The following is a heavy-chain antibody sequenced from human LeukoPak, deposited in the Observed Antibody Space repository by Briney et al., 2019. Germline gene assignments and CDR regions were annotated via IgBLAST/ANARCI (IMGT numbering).Heavy chain of an antibody. CDR3: ARAPGSGYDYLDF. CDR1: GFTFSSYA. CDR2: ISSRSNYI. V-gene: IGHV3-21*01. J-gene: IGHJ4*02. D-gene: IGHD5-12*01. Sequence: GGSLRLSCAASGFTFSSYAMHWVRQAPGKGLEWVSSISSRSNYIYYADSVKGRFTISRDNAKNSLYLQMNSLRAEDTAVYYCARAPGSGYDYLDFWGQGTLVTVSS.